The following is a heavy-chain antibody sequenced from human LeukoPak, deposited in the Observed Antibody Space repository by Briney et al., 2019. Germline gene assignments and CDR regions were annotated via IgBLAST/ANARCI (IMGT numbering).Heavy chain of an antibody. CDR3: ATLTGTADY. J-gene: IGHJ4*02. D-gene: IGHD1-20*01. Sequence: GSLRLSCAASGFTFSSYGMHWVRQAPGMGLEWVAVIWYDGSNKYYAASVKGRFTISRDNSKNTLYLQMNSLRAEDTAVYYCATLTGTADYWGQGTLVTVSS. CDR1: GFTFSSYG. V-gene: IGHV3-33*01. CDR2: IWYDGSNK.